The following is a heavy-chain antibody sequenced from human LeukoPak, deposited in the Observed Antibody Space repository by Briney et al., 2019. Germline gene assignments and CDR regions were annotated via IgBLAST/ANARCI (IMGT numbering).Heavy chain of an antibody. D-gene: IGHD3-22*01. CDR1: GCTFTGYY. J-gene: IGHJ4*02. Sequence: EASVKVSCKASGCTFTGYYMHWVRQAPGQGLEWMGWINPNSGGTNYAQKFQGRVTMTRDTSISTAYMELSRLRSDDTAVYYCARGDYYDSSGYSDASLFDYWGQGTLVTVSS. CDR2: INPNSGGT. CDR3: ARGDYYDSSGYSDASLFDY. V-gene: IGHV1-2*02.